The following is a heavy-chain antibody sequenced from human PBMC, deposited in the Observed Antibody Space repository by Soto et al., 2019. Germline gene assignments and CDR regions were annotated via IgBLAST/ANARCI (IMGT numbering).Heavy chain of an antibody. J-gene: IGHJ4*02. CDR1: GYTFTSYA. V-gene: IGHV1-3*01. CDR3: ARGSGLTYFDY. CDR2: INAGNGNT. Sequence: QVQLVQSGAEVKKPGASVKVSCKASGYTFTSYAMHWVRQAPGQRLEWMGWINAGNGNTKYSQKFQGRVTITRDTSASTAYMELSSLRSEDTAVYYCARGSGLTYFDYWGQGTLVPVSS. D-gene: IGHD3-10*01.